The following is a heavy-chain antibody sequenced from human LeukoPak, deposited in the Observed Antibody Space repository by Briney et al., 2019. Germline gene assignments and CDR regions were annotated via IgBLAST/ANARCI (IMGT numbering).Heavy chain of an antibody. V-gene: IGHV3-53*01. J-gene: IGHJ4*02. D-gene: IGHD5-18*01. CDR2: IYSGDTT. Sequence: GGSLRLSCAASGFTVSSSYMSWVRQAPGKGLEWVSVIYSGDTTFNADSVKGRFTISRDISKNTVYLQMNSLRAEDTAVYYCARGGYGFAYYYWGQGTLVTVSS. CDR3: ARGGYGFAYYY. CDR1: GFTVSSSY.